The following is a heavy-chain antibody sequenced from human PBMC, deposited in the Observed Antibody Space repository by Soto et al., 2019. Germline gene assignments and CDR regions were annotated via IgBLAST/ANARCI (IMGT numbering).Heavy chain of an antibody. CDR3: ARPRAIIKCHGGGCYSRDYYFDV. CDR2: ISGGNGNT. V-gene: IGHV1-3*01. CDR1: GYTFSTYA. J-gene: IGHJ2*01. D-gene: IGHD2-15*01. Sequence: QVQLVQSGAEVKKPGASVKVSCKASGYTFSTYALHWVRQAAGQSLEWMGWISGGNGNTKYSQNFQGRVAITRDTSATTAYMELSRLKSEDTAVYYCARPRAIIKCHGGGCYSRDYYFDVWGRGTLITVSS.